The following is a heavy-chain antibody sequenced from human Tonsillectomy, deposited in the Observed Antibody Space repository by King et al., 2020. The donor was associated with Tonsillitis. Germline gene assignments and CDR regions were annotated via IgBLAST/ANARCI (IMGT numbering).Heavy chain of an antibody. D-gene: IGHD4-17*01. Sequence: VQLVQSGAEVKKPGASVEVSCKAFDYTFTSYGISWVRQAPGQGLEWMGWISVYNGNTNYAQKFQGRVTMTTDTSTSTAYMELRSLRSDDTAVYYCASEWRDYGDYDYYYGMDVWGQGTTVTVSS. J-gene: IGHJ6*02. CDR1: DYTFTSYG. V-gene: IGHV1-18*04. CDR2: ISVYNGNT. CDR3: ASEWRDYGDYDYYYGMDV.